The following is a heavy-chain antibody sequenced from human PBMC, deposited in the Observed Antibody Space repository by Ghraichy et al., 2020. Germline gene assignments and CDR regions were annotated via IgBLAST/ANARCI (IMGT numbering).Heavy chain of an antibody. Sequence: GESLNISCAGSGFTFSSYEMNWVRQAPGKGLGGVSSIRGTTSAIYYADSVKGRFTMSRDNAKSSLELQMNSLRVEGKAVYSCARDEADGGIDFWGRGTLVTVSS. CDR3: ARDEADGGIDF. J-gene: IGHJ4*02. CDR1: GFTFSSYE. CDR2: IRGTTSAI. V-gene: IGHV3-48*03. D-gene: IGHD3-16*01.